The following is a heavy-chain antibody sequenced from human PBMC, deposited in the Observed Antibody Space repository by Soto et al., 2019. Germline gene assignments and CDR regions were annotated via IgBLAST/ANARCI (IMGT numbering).Heavy chain of an antibody. CDR2: IWYDGSNK. J-gene: IGHJ4*02. Sequence: QVQLVESGGGVVQPGRSLRLSCAASGFTFSSYGMHWVRQAPGKGLEWVAVIWYDGSNKYYADSVKGRFTISRDNSKNTLYLQMNSLIAEDRAVYYCARHPSGWPYYFDYWGQGTLVTVSS. D-gene: IGHD6-19*01. CDR3: ARHPSGWPYYFDY. V-gene: IGHV3-33*01. CDR1: GFTFSSYG.